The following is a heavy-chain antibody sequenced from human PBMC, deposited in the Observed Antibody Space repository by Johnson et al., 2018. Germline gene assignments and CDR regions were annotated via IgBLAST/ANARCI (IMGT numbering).Heavy chain of an antibody. D-gene: IGHD6-19*01. CDR2: IRSKPYGGTR. CDR1: GFNFGDYA. Sequence: VRLVESGGGLVKPGRSLRLSCTASGFNFGDYAMSWFRQAPGKGLEWVSFIRSKPYGGTREYAASVEGIFTFSRDDSKSIAYLQMNSRKIEDTAVYYCSRNIRSDWHDVFDLWGQGTMVTVSS. CDR3: SRNIRSDWHDVFDL. V-gene: IGHV3-49*05. J-gene: IGHJ3*01.